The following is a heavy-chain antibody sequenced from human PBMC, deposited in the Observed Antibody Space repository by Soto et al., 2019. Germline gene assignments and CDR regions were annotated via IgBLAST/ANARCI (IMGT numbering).Heavy chain of an antibody. CDR3: ARDLSSALRTGGNLFHF. J-gene: IGHJ4*02. Sequence: GGSLRLSCAASGFTVSTNYMSWVRQAPGKGLECVSVIYSGGKTYYADSVKGRFTISRDDSKNTLYLQMNSLRPEDTAVYYCARDLSSALRTGGNLFHFRGKAILVTVS. CDR1: GFTVSTNY. D-gene: IGHD2-2*01. CDR2: IYSGGKT. V-gene: IGHV3-66*01.